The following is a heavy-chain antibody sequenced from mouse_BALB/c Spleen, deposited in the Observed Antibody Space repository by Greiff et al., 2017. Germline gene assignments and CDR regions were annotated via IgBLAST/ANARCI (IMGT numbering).Heavy chain of an antibody. CDR3: AVYYGNLYAMDY. J-gene: IGHJ4*01. D-gene: IGHD2-1*01. Sequence: VKLVESGAELAKPGASVKMSCKASGYTFTSYWMHWVKQRPGQGLEWIGYINPSTGYTEYNQKFKDKATLTADKSSSTAYMQLSSLTSEDSAVYYCAVYYGNLYAMDYWGQGTSVTVSS. CDR2: INPSTGYT. V-gene: IGHV1-7*01. CDR1: GYTFTSYW.